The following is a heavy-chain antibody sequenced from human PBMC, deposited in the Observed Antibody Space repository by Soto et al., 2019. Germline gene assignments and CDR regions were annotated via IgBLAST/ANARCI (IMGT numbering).Heavy chain of an antibody. CDR2: INAGNGDT. V-gene: IGHV1-3*01. CDR3: ARCSSGSYLIDY. J-gene: IGHJ4*02. D-gene: IGHD1-26*01. Sequence: QVQLVQSGAEVKKPGASVKVSCKASGYTFTSCAMHWVRQAPGQRLEWMGWINAGNGDTNYSQKFQGRVTITRDTSASTVYMALSSLRSEDTAVYYSARCSSGSYLIDYWGQGTLVTVSS. CDR1: GYTFTSCA.